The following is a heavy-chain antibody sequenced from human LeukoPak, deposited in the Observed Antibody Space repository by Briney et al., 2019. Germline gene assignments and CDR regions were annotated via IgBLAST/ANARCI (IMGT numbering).Heavy chain of an antibody. Sequence: GGSLRLSCAASGFTFSDYYMSWIRQAPGKGLEWVSYISSSGSTIFYADSVKGRFTISRDNAKNSLYLQMNSLRAEDTAVYYCARAIDWDCSGGSCYPGWGQETLVTVSS. J-gene: IGHJ4*02. CDR3: ARAIDWDCSGGSCYPG. D-gene: IGHD2-15*01. V-gene: IGHV3-11*01. CDR1: GFTFSDYY. CDR2: ISSSGSTI.